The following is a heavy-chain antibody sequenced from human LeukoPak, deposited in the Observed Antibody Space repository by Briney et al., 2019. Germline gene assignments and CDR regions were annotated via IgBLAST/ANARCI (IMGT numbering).Heavy chain of an antibody. CDR3: AKDMGGDYYYYGMDV. Sequence: PGGSLRLSRAASGFTFYDYAMHWVRQAPGKGLEWVSGISWNSGSIGYADSVKGRFTISRDNAKNSLYLQMNSLRAEDTALYYCAKDMGGDYYYYGMDVWGQGNTVTVSS. J-gene: IGHJ6*02. CDR2: ISWNSGSI. CDR1: GFTFYDYA. V-gene: IGHV3-9*01. D-gene: IGHD2-15*01.